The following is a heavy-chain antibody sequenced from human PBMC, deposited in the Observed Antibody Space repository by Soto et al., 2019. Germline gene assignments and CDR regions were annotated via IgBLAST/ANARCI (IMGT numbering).Heavy chain of an antibody. V-gene: IGHV3-23*01. J-gene: IGHJ4*02. Sequence: EVQLLESGGGLVQPGGSLRLSCAASGFTFSSYAMSWVRQAPGKGLEWVSGISGSGGSTYYADSVKGRFTISRDNSKNTLYLQMNSLRAEDTAVYYCAKVGGAWLRGDYLDYWGQGTLVTVSS. CDR2: ISGSGGST. CDR3: AKVGGAWLRGDYLDY. D-gene: IGHD5-12*01. CDR1: GFTFSSYA.